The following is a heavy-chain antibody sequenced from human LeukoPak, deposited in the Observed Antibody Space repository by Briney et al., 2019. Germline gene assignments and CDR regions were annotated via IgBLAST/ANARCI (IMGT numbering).Heavy chain of an antibody. Sequence: GGSLRLSCAASGFTFSSYEMNWVRQAPGKGLNWVSYISSSGSTIYYADSVKGRLTISRDNAKNSLYLQMNSLRAEDTAVYYCARDVRYRQWLVPAFDIWGQGTMVTVSS. D-gene: IGHD6-19*01. CDR1: GFTFSSYE. CDR2: ISSSGSTI. V-gene: IGHV3-48*03. J-gene: IGHJ3*02. CDR3: ARDVRYRQWLVPAFDI.